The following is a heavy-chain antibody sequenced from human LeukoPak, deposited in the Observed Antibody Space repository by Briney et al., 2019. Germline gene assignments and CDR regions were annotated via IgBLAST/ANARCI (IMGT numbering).Heavy chain of an antibody. J-gene: IGHJ4*02. CDR3: ARARPYSGSYPLHFDY. D-gene: IGHD1-26*01. V-gene: IGHV6-1*01. Sequence: SQTLSLTCAISGDSVSSNSAAWNWIRQSPSRGLEWQGRTYYRSKWYNDYAVSVKSRITINPDTSKNQFSLQLNSVTPEDTAVYYCARARPYSGSYPLHFDYWGQGTLVTVSS. CDR2: TYYRSKWYN. CDR1: GDSVSSNSAA.